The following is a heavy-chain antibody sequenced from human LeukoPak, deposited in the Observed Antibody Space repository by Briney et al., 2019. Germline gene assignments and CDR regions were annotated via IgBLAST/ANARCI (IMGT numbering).Heavy chain of an antibody. D-gene: IGHD3-10*01. V-gene: IGHV5-51*01. Sequence: GEPLKISCSGSGYSFTSYWIGWVRQMPGKGLEWMGIINPADSETRSSPSFQAQVPIPANKSISTAYLQWSSLEASDTASYYCGKEYCSWSYNYWGQGTLVTVSS. CDR3: GKEYCSWSYNY. CDR2: INPADSET. J-gene: IGHJ4*02. CDR1: GYSFTSYW.